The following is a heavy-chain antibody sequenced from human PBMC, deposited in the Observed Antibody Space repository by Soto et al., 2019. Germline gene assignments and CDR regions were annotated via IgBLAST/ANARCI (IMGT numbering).Heavy chain of an antibody. CDR3: AKDITMIVVVITTPDAFDI. CDR1: GFTFSSYA. D-gene: IGHD3-22*01. Sequence: GGSLRLSCAASGFTFSSYAMSWVRQAPGKGLEWVSAISGSGGSTYYADSVKGRFTISRDNSKNTLYLQMNSLRAEDTAVYYCAKDITMIVVVITTPDAFDIWGQGTMVTVSS. J-gene: IGHJ3*02. CDR2: ISGSGGST. V-gene: IGHV3-23*01.